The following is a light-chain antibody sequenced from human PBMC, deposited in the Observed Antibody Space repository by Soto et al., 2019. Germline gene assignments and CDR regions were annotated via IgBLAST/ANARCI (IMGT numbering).Light chain of an antibody. CDR3: QQYGSSLYT. CDR1: QRVSSNY. J-gene: IGKJ2*01. V-gene: IGKV3-20*01. Sequence: VLTQSPGTLSLSPGDRAKISRRASQRVSSNYLAWYQQRPGQAPRLLIYGASSRATGIPDRFSGSGSGTDFTLTINRLEPEDFAVYSCQQYGSSLYTFGQGPRWRS. CDR2: GAS.